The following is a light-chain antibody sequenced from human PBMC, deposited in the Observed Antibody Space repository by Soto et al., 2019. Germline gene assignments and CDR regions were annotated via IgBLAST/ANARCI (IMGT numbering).Light chain of an antibody. J-gene: IGKJ1*01. CDR3: QQRSNWPPT. V-gene: IGKV3-11*01. CDR2: DAS. Sequence: DIVLTHSPATLSLSPGERATLSCRASQSVSSYLAWYQQKPGQAPRLLIYDASNRATGIPARFSGSGPGTDFTLTISSLEPEDFAVYYCQQRSNWPPTFGQGTKV. CDR1: QSVSSY.